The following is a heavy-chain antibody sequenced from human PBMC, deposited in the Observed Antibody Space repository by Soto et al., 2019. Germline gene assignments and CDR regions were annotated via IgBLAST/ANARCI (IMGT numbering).Heavy chain of an antibody. V-gene: IGHV4-59*01. Sequence: PSETLSLTCTVSGGSISSYYWSWIRQPPGKGLEWIGYIYYSGSTNYNPSPKSRVTISVDTSKNQFSLKLSSVTAADTAVYYCARAGYSSGWAYSFNYYYYYGMDVWGQGTTVTVSS. CDR2: IYYSGST. D-gene: IGHD6-19*01. J-gene: IGHJ6*02. CDR3: ARAGYSSGWAYSFNYYYYYGMDV. CDR1: GGSISSYY.